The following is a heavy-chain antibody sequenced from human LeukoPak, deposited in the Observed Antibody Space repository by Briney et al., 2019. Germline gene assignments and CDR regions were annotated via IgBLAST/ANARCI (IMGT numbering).Heavy chain of an antibody. CDR3: AKASSDSSGWSYY. J-gene: IGHJ4*02. CDR1: GFTFSIYT. V-gene: IGHV3-23*01. CDR2: IIGSGGRT. Sequence: GGSLRLSCATSGFTFSIYTMTWVRQAPGKGLEWVSTIIGSGGRTYNADSVKGRFTISRDNSKNTLYLQMNSLRAQDTAVYYCAKASSDSSGWSYYWGQGTLVTVSS. D-gene: IGHD6-19*01.